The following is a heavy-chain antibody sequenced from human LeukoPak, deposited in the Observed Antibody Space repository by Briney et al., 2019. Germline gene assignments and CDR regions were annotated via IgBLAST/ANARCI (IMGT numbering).Heavy chain of an antibody. D-gene: IGHD3-10*01. CDR3: AKRGVVIRIFLVGFHKEAYYFDS. Sequence: GGSLRLSCAVSGITLSNYGMSWVRQAPGKGLEWVAGISGSGGGTTYADSVKGRFTISRDNFKNTLYLQMNSLRGEDTAVYFCAKRGVVIRIFLVGFHKEAYYFDSWGQGALVTVSS. V-gene: IGHV3-23*01. CDR2: ISGSGGGT. J-gene: IGHJ4*02. CDR1: GITLSNYG.